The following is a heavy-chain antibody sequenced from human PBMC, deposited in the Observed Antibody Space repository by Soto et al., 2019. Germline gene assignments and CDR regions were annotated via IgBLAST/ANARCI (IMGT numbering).Heavy chain of an antibody. CDR1: GCSISSSSYY. Sequence: SETLSLTCTGSGCSISSSSYYWGWIRQPPGKGLEWIGSIYYSGSTYYNPSLKSRVTISVDTSKNQFSLKLSSVTAADTAVYYCARHTPAISISDHWGQGTLVTVS. V-gene: IGHV4-39*01. CDR2: IYYSGST. J-gene: IGHJ4*02. CDR3: ARHTPAISISDH. D-gene: IGHD2-15*01.